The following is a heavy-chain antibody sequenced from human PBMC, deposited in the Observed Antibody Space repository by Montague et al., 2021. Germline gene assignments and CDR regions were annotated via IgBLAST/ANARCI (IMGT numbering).Heavy chain of an antibody. Sequence: SETLSLTCTVSGASITSNIYYWGWIRQSPGKGLEWIGSIYYSGNSFYQPSLKSRITMAVDTSKNQFSPKLSSVTAADTAIYYCARVFSSWYVGWFDPWGQGTLVTAFS. CDR1: GASITSNIYY. V-gene: IGHV4-39*07. CDR3: ARVFSSWYVGWFDP. J-gene: IGHJ5*02. D-gene: IGHD6-13*01. CDR2: IYYSGNS.